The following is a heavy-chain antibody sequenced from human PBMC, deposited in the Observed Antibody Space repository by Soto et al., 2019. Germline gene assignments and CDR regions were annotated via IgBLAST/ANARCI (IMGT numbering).Heavy chain of an antibody. J-gene: IGHJ6*02. CDR3: ARGPWGIFGVVGAYGMDV. CDR1: GGTFSSYA. CDR2: IIPIFGTA. D-gene: IGHD3-3*01. V-gene: IGHV1-69*01. Sequence: QVQLVQSGAEVKKPGSSVKVSCKASGGTFSSYAISWVRQAPGPGLEWMGGIIPIFGTANYAQKFQGRVTITADESTSTAYMELSSLRSEDTAVYYCARGPWGIFGVVGAYGMDVWGQGTTVTVSS.